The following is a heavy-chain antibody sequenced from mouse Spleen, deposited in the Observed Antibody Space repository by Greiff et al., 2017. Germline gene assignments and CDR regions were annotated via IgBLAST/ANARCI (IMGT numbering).Heavy chain of an antibody. Sequence: EVMLVESGGGLVKLGGSLKLSCAASGFTFSSYAMSWVRQTPEKRLEWVATISSGGGNTYYPDSVKGRFTISRDNAKNTLYLQMSSLKSEDTAMYYCARMVTTFFDYWGQGTTLTVSS. D-gene: IGHD2-1*01. CDR3: ARMVTTFFDY. V-gene: IGHV5-9*01. J-gene: IGHJ2*01. CDR2: ISSGGGNT. CDR1: GFTFSSYA.